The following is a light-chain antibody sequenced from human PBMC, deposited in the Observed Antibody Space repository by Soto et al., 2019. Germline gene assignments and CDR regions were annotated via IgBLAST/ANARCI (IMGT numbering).Light chain of an antibody. V-gene: IGLV1-40*01. Sequence: QSVLTQPPSVSGAPGPRVTISCSGRSSNIGAGYDVHWYQQLPGTAPKLLIYGNSNRPSGVPDRFSGSKSGTSASLAITGLQAEDEADYYCQPYDSSLRGWGLGGGTKRTVL. CDR1: SSNIGAGYD. CDR3: QPYDSSLRGWG. J-gene: IGLJ2*01. CDR2: GNS.